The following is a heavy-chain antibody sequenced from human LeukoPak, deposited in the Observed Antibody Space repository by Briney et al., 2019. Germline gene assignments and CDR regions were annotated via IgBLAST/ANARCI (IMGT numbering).Heavy chain of an antibody. Sequence: PSETLSLTCAVYGGSFSGYYWSWIRQPPGKGLEWIGEINHSGGTNYNPSLKSRVTISVDTSKNQFSLKLSSVTAADTAVYYCARGRPYDSSGYYPDYWGQGTLVTVSP. J-gene: IGHJ4*02. CDR1: GGSFSGYY. D-gene: IGHD3-22*01. CDR3: ARGRPYDSSGYYPDY. CDR2: INHSGGT. V-gene: IGHV4-34*01.